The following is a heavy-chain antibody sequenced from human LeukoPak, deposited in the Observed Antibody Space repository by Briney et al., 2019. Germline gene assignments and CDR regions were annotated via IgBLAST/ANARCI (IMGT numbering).Heavy chain of an antibody. CDR1: GFTFSSYA. J-gene: IGHJ4*02. CDR3: AKDRYSSGRSVTFDY. V-gene: IGHV3-23*01. CDR2: ISGSGGST. D-gene: IGHD6-19*01. Sequence: PGGSLRLSCAAAGFTFSSYAMSWVRQAPGKGLELVSAISGSGGSTYYADSVKGRVTISRDNSKNTLYLQMNSLRAEDTALYYCAKDRYSSGRSVTFDYWGQGTLVTVSS.